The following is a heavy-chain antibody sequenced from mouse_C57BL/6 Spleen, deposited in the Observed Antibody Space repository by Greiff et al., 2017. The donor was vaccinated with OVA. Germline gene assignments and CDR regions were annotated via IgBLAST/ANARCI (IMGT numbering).Heavy chain of an antibody. CDR3: ARSGEPANWEVFAY. D-gene: IGHD4-1*01. J-gene: IGHJ3*01. CDR2: IYPGSGST. V-gene: IGHV1-55*01. CDR1: GYTFTSYW. Sequence: QVQLQQPGAELVKPGASVKMSCKASGYTFTSYWITWVKQRPGQGLEWIGDIYPGSGSTNYNEKFKSKATLTVDTSSSTAYMQLSSLTSEDSAVYYCARSGEPANWEVFAYWGQGTLVTVSA.